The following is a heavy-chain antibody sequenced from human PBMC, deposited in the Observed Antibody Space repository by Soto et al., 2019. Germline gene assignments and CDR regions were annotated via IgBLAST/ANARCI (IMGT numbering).Heavy chain of an antibody. CDR2: IIPILGIV. CDR3: ARGLMHDTSGTDS. D-gene: IGHD6-19*01. V-gene: IGHV1-69*02. J-gene: IGHJ4*02. Sequence: QVQLVHSGAEVKNPGSSVKVSCKASGGTFSSYSISWVRQAPGQGLEWMGRIIPILGIVNYAQKFQGRVTITADKSTTTAYMELSSLRPEDTAVYYCARGLMHDTSGTDSWGQGTVVTVSS. CDR1: GGTFSSYS.